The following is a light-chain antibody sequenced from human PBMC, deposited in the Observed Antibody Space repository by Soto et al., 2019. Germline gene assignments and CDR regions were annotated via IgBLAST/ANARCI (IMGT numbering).Light chain of an antibody. Sequence: EIALTQSPASLSLSPGESVTLSCRTSQTISGNYLSWYQRRPGQAPRLLIFGAFIRATDIPARFSGGGSGRDFTLAITSLEPEDFAVYYCHQNYDLPWTFGQGTKLEMK. CDR1: QTISGNY. J-gene: IGKJ2*02. CDR3: HQNYDLPWT. CDR2: GAF. V-gene: IGKV3D-7*01.